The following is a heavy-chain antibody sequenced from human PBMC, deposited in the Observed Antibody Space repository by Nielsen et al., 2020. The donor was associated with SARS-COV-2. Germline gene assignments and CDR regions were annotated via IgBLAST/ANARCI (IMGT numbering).Heavy chain of an antibody. J-gene: IGHJ4*02. V-gene: IGHV3-30-3*01. CDR1: GFTFSSYA. Sequence: GESLKISCAASGFTFSSYAMHWVRQAPGKGLEWVAVISYDGSNKYYADSVKGRFTISRDNSKNTLYLQMNSLRAEDTAVYYCARSRRGYSGYDLPYYWGQGTLVTVPS. CDR2: ISYDGSNK. CDR3: ARSRRGYSGYDLPYY. D-gene: IGHD5-12*01.